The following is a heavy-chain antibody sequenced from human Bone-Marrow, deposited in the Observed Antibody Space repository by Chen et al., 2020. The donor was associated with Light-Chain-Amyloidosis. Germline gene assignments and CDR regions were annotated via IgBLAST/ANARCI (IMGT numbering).Heavy chain of an antibody. CDR3: ARRRDGYNFDY. CDR1: GYTFPNYW. V-gene: IGHV5-51*01. CDR2: IYPDDSDA. J-gene: IGHJ4*02. D-gene: IGHD5-12*01. Sequence: EVQLEQSGPEVKKPGESLKISCKGSGYTFPNYWIGWVRQMPGKGTEWMGVIYPDDSDASSSPSFEGQVTISADKSITTAYLQWRSLKASDTAMYYCARRRDGYNFDYWGQGTLVTVSS.